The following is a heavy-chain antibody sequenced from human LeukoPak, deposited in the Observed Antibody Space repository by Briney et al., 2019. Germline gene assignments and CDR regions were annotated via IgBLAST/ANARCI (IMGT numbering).Heavy chain of an antibody. Sequence: GGSLRLSCAASGFRFDDYGTSWVRHVPGKGLEWVSGTNWDGASTGYADSVKGRFTISRDNVKNFLYLQMNSLRVEDTALYFCGRVYCSTTSCYDYYDYYMDVWGKGTTVTVSS. V-gene: IGHV3-20*04. CDR2: TNWDGAST. CDR1: GFRFDDYG. J-gene: IGHJ6*03. CDR3: GRVYCSTTSCYDYYDYYMDV. D-gene: IGHD2-2*01.